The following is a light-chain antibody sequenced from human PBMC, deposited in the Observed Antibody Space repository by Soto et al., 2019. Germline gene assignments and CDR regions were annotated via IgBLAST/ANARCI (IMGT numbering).Light chain of an antibody. CDR1: PSVPNY. J-gene: IGKJ4*01. Sequence: TQSPATLSLSPGERATLSCRASPSVPNYVAWYQHKPGQTPRLLIYDTSTRATGVPTRFSGSGSGAEFTLTINSLQSEDFEVYYCQPYNNSPLTFGGGTKVDIK. CDR2: DTS. V-gene: IGKV3-15*01. CDR3: QPYNNSPLT.